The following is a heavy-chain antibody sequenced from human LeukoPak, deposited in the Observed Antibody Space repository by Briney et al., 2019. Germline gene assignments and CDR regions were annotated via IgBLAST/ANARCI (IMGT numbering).Heavy chain of an antibody. J-gene: IGHJ6*03. Sequence: SETLSLTCAVYGGSFSGYYWSWIRQPPGKGLEWIGEINHSGSTNYNPSLKSRVTISVDTSKNQFSLKLRSVTAADTAVYYCARGGYDFWSGRLYYYYYMDVWGKGTTVTVSS. CDR1: GGSFSGYY. V-gene: IGHV4-34*01. D-gene: IGHD3-3*01. CDR3: ARGGYDFWSGRLYYYYYMDV. CDR2: INHSGST.